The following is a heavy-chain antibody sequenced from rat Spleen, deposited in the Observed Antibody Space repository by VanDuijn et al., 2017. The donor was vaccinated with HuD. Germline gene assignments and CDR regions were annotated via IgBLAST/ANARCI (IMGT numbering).Heavy chain of an antibody. CDR1: GFTFSDYY. Sequence: EVQLVESDGGLVQPGGSLKLSCAASGFTFSDYYMAWVRQAPTKGLEWVATINYDGSRTDYRDSVKGRFTISRDNAKSTPYLQMDSLRSEDTATYYCVRLLGAPDWYFDFWGPGAMVTVSS. D-gene: IGHD5-1*01. CDR2: INYDGSRT. CDR3: VRLLGAPDWYFDF. V-gene: IGHV5-29*01. J-gene: IGHJ1*01.